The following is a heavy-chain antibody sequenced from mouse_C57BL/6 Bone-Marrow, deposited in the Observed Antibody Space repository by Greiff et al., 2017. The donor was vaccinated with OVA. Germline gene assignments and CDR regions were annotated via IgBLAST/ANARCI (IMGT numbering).Heavy chain of an antibody. CDR3: ARITTVGFDY. CDR1: GYTFTSYD. D-gene: IGHD1-1*01. Sequence: VKVVESGPELVKPGASVKLSCKASGYTFTSYDINWVKQRPGQGLEWIGWIYPRDGSTKSNEKFKGKATLTVDTSSSTAYMELHSLTSEDSAVYFCARITTVGFDYWGQGTTLTVSS. V-gene: IGHV1-85*01. J-gene: IGHJ2*01. CDR2: IYPRDGST.